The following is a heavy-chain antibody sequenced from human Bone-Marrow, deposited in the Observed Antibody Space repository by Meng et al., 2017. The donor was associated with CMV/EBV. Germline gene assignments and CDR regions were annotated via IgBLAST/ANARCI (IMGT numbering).Heavy chain of an antibody. Sequence: SGGSVSSGRSSWSWIRQPPGKGLEWIGYIHSSGSTSYIVSLKSRVTMSVDTSKNQFSLNLNSVTAADTAVYYCARGGTYNGIYFDYWGQGTLVTVSS. V-gene: IGHV4-61*01. CDR1: GGSVSSGRSS. CDR2: IHSSGST. CDR3: ARGGTYNGIYFDY. D-gene: IGHD1-26*01. J-gene: IGHJ4*02.